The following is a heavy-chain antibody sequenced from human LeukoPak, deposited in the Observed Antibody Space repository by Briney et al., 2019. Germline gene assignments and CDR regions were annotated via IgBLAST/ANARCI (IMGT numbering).Heavy chain of an antibody. CDR1: GFTFSSYA. CDR2: ISGSGGGT. J-gene: IGHJ4*02. Sequence: GGSLRLSCAASGFTFSSYAMSWVRQAPGKGLEWVSAISGSGGGTYYADSVKGRFTIFRDNSKNTLYLQMNSLRAEDTAVYYCAKISGTAGSWENWGQGTLVTVSS. V-gene: IGHV3-23*01. CDR3: AKISGTAGSWEN. D-gene: IGHD6-13*01.